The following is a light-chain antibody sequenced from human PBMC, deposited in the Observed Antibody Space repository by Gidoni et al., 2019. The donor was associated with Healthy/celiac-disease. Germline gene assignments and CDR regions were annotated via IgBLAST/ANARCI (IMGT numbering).Light chain of an antibody. Sequence: NFMLPQPHSVSESPGQPVTISCTGSSGSSASNYVQWYQQRPGSAPTTVIYEDNQRPSGVPDRFSGSIDSSSNSASLTISGLKTEDEADYYCQSYDSSNHVVFGGGTKLTVL. CDR3: QSYDSSNHVV. V-gene: IGLV6-57*02. CDR2: EDN. J-gene: IGLJ2*01. CDR1: SGSSASNY.